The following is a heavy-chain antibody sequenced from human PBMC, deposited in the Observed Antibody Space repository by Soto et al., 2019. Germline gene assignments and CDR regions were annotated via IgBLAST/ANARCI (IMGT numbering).Heavy chain of an antibody. CDR2: IYYSGST. J-gene: IGHJ5*02. V-gene: IGHV4-59*01. CDR3: ARTSTVPENWFDP. D-gene: IGHD4-17*01. CDR1: GVSISSYY. Sequence: PSETLSLTCTVSGVSISSYYWSWIRQPPGKGLEWIGYIYYSGSTNYNPSLKSRVTISVDTSKNQFSLKLSSVTAADTAVYYCARTSTVPENWFDPWGQGTLVTVSS.